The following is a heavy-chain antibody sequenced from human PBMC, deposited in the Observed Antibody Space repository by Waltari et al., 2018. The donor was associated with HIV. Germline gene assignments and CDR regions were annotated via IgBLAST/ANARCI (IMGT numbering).Heavy chain of an antibody. CDR3: ARGPTSGWSWFDP. CDR1: GFRLTDYN. CDR2: IGGLQKFI. D-gene: IGHD6-19*01. V-gene: IGHV3-21*01. J-gene: IGHJ5*02. Sequence: EVILVESGGGLVRPGGSLRLSCEASGFRLTDYNMNWVRQGPGKGLEWVASIGGLQKFIQYADSVKGRFTVSRDNAKNSLYLQMNSLTAEGTAVYYCARGPTSGWSWFDPWGQGTLVTVSS.